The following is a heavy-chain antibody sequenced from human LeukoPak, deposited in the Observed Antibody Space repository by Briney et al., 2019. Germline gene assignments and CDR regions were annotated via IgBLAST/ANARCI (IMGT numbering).Heavy chain of an antibody. CDR2: ISAYNGNI. D-gene: IGHD1-1*01. CDR1: GYTFTSYG. Sequence: ASVKVSCKASGYTFTSYGISWVRQAPGQGLEWMGWISAYNGNINYAQKLQGRVTMTTDTSTNTAYMELRSLRSDDTAVYYCARDYNCRANGSCPGGYWGQGTLVTVSS. CDR3: ARDYNCRANGSCPGGY. V-gene: IGHV1-18*01. J-gene: IGHJ4*02.